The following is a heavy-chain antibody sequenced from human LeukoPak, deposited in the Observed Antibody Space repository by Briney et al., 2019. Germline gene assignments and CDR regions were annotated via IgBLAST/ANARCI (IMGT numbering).Heavy chain of an antibody. CDR1: GFAFSSYA. CDR2: ISFDGSSN. CDR3: VRDYDFWSDDRSYYYYAMDV. Sequence: GRSLRLSCAASGFAFSSYAMHWVRQAPGKGLEWVAFISFDGSSNYYADSVRGRFSISRDSSTNTLYLQMNSLRAEDTAVYYCVRDYDFWSDDRSYYYYAMDVWGQGTTVTASS. J-gene: IGHJ6*02. V-gene: IGHV3-30-3*01. D-gene: IGHD3-3*01.